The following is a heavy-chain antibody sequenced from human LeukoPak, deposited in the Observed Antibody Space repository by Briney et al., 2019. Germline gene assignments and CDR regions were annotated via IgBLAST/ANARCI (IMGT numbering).Heavy chain of an antibody. CDR1: GLTVSNND. Sequence: GGSLRLSCAASGLTVSNNDVSWVRQAPGKGLEWVSVIDIRGDTYYAETVKGRFTISRDKSKNTVSLQMDSLRAEDTAVYFYARRTGYGYGLDCWGQGTLVTVSS. D-gene: IGHD5-18*01. J-gene: IGHJ4*02. V-gene: IGHV3-53*01. CDR2: IDIRGDT. CDR3: ARRTGYGYGLDC.